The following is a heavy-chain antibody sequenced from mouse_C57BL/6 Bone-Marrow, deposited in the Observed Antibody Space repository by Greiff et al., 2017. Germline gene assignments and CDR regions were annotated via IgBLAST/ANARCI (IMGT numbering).Heavy chain of an antibody. CDR1: GYTFTDYE. Sequence: VKVVESGAELVRPGASVTLSCKASGYTFTDYEMNWVKQTPVHGLEWIGAIDPETGGTAYNQKFKGKAILTADKSSSTAYMELRSLTSEDSAVYYCTRFPYVTTVTYFDYWGQGTTLTVSS. CDR3: TRFPYVTTVTYFDY. V-gene: IGHV1-15*01. J-gene: IGHJ2*01. D-gene: IGHD1-1*01. CDR2: IDPETGGT.